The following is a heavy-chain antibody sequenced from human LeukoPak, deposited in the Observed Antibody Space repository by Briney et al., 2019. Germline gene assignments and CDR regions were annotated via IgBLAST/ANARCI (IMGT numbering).Heavy chain of an antibody. V-gene: IGHV4-4*02. CDR3: ARGSGHTYYFDY. J-gene: IGHJ4*02. CDR1: GGSISSSNW. Sequence: PSETLSLTCGVSGGSISSSNWWSWVRQPPGKGLEWIGRIYTSGSTNYNPSLKSRVTMSVDTSKNQFSLKLSSVTAADTAVYYCARGSGHTYYFDYWGQGTLVTVSS. CDR2: IYTSGST. D-gene: IGHD6-19*01.